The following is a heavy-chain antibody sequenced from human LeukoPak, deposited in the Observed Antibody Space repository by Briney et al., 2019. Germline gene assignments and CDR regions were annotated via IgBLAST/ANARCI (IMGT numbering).Heavy chain of an antibody. CDR2: ISSSGSTI. CDR1: GFTFSSYE. J-gene: IGHJ4*02. CDR3: AISGPDSVFDY. Sequence: PGGSLRLSCAASGFTFSSYEMNWVRQAPGKGLEWVSYISSSGSTIYYADSVKGRFTISRDNAKNSLYLQMNSLRAEDTAVYYCAISGPDSVFDYRGQGTLVTVSS. V-gene: IGHV3-48*03.